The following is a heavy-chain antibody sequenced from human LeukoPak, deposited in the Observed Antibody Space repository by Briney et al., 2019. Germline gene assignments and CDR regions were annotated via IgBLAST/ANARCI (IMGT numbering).Heavy chain of an antibody. CDR2: ISGSGGNT. D-gene: IGHD3-10*01. CDR1: GFTFSSYA. CDR3: ARAGLSGDAFDI. J-gene: IGHJ3*02. Sequence: GGSLRLSCAASGFTFSSYAMTWVRQPPGKGLEWISTISGSGGNTFHADSVKGRFTISRDNSKNTLYLQMNSLRAEDTAVYYCARAGLSGDAFDIWGQGTMVTVSS. V-gene: IGHV3-23*01.